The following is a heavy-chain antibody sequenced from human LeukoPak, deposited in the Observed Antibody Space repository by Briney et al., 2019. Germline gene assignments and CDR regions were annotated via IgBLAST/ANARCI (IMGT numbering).Heavy chain of an antibody. D-gene: IGHD1-1*01. Sequence: LGGSLRLSCAASGFTFSNYAMSWVRQAPGKGLEWVSSISGTGGSTYYADSVKGRFTISRDNSNNTLFLQMNSLRAEDTAVYYCAKVRTGHYFDYWGQGTLVTVSS. V-gene: IGHV3-23*01. CDR2: ISGTGGST. J-gene: IGHJ4*02. CDR3: AKVRTGHYFDY. CDR1: GFTFSNYA.